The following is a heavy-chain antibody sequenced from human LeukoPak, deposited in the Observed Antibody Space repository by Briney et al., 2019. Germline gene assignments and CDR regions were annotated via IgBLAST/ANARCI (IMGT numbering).Heavy chain of an antibody. Sequence: GGSLRLSCAASGFTFSSYAMSWVRQAPGKGLEWVSAISGSGGSTYYADSVKGRFTISRDNSKNTLYLQMNSLRSEDTAVYYCARDRPLITGTTDAFDIWGQGTMVTVSS. J-gene: IGHJ3*02. V-gene: IGHV3-23*01. CDR1: GFTFSSYA. CDR3: ARDRPLITGTTDAFDI. CDR2: ISGSGGST. D-gene: IGHD1-7*01.